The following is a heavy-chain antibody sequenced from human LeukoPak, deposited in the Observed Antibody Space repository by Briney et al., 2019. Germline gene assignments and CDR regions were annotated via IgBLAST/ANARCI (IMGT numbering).Heavy chain of an antibody. V-gene: IGHV5-51*01. CDR2: INPGDSDT. CDR3: ARHRAAGGSYYYGADV. CDR1: GYSFRTYW. D-gene: IGHD6-13*01. Sequence: NAGESLEISCKGSGYSFRTYWIAWVRQMPGKGLEWMGIINPGDSDTRYSPSFQGQVTISADESTTTAYLQWSSLKASDTAMYYCARHRAAGGSYYYGADVWGQGTTVTVSS. J-gene: IGHJ6*02.